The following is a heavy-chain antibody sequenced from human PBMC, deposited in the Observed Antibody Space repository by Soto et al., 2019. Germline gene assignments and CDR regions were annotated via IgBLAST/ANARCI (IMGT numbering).Heavy chain of an antibody. J-gene: IGHJ6*02. CDR3: ASSYCISTSCPPYYGMDV. CDR1: GYTFTSYA. Sequence: QVQLVQSGAEEKKPGASVKVSCKASGYTFTSYAMHWVRQAPGQRLEWMGWINAGNGNTKYSQKFQGRVTITRDTSASKAYMELSSLRSEDTAVYYCASSYCISTSCPPYYGMDVWGQGTTVTVSS. V-gene: IGHV1-3*05. D-gene: IGHD2-2*01. CDR2: INAGNGNT.